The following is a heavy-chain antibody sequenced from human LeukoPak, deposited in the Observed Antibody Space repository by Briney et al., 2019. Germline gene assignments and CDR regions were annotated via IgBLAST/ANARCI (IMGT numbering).Heavy chain of an antibody. CDR3: ARTTTLSRAFDT. CDR1: GYSFTTYW. Sequence: GASLQISCKGSGYSFTTYWIGWVRQLPGKGLEWMGIIYPDDSDTRYSPSFQGQVTISADKSITTAYLQWSSLKSSDTAFYYCARTTTLSRAFDTWGQGTLVTVSS. D-gene: IGHD1-14*01. V-gene: IGHV5-51*01. CDR2: IYPDDSDT. J-gene: IGHJ5*02.